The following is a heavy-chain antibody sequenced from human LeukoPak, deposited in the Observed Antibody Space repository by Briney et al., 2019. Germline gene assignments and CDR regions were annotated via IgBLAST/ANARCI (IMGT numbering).Heavy chain of an antibody. V-gene: IGHV4-59*01. CDR3: ARGGYYGSGNDFRFDP. Sequence: PSETLSLTCTVSGGSISSYYWSWIRQPPGKGLEWIGYIYYSGSTNYNPSLKSRVTISVDTSKNQFSLKLTSVTAADTAVYFCARGGYYGSGNDFRFDPWGQGTLVTVSS. CDR2: IYYSGST. CDR1: GGSISSYY. J-gene: IGHJ5*02. D-gene: IGHD3-10*01.